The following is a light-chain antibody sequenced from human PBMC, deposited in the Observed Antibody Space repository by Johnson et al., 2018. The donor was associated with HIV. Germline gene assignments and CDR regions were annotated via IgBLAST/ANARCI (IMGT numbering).Light chain of an antibody. CDR3: GTWDSSLSAGL. CDR1: SSNIGNNY. V-gene: IGLV1-51*01. Sequence: QSVLTQPPSVSAAPGQKVTISCSGSSSNIGNNYVSWYQQLPGTAPKLLIYDNNKRPSGIPDRFSGSKSGTSATLGITGLQTGAEADYYCGTWDSSLSAGLFGTGTKVTVL. CDR2: DNN. J-gene: IGLJ1*01.